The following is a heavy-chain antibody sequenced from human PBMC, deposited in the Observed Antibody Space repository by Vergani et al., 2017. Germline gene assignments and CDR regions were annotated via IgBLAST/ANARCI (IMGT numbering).Heavy chain of an antibody. V-gene: IGHV4-61*02. J-gene: IGHJ4*02. CDR3: ARGLTGARGDY. CDR2: IYTSGST. CDR1: GGSISSGSYY. D-gene: IGHD1-7*01. Sequence: QVQLQESGPGLVKPSQTLSLTCTVPGGSISSGSYYWSWIRQPAGKGLEWIGRIYTSGSTHDNPSLKSRVTISVDPSKNQFSLMLSSVTAADTAVYYCARGLTGARGDYWGQGTLVTVSS.